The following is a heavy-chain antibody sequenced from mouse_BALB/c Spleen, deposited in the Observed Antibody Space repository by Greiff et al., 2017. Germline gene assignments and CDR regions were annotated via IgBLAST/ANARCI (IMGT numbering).Heavy chain of an antibody. CDR2: IDPANGNT. V-gene: IGHV14-3*02. D-gene: IGHD2-14*01. CDR1: GFNIKDTY. J-gene: IGHJ4*01. CDR3: AREVRIYAMDY. Sequence: DVKLQESGAELVKPGASVKLSCTASGFNIKDTYMHWVKQRPEQGLEWIGRIDPANGNTKYDPKFQGKATITADTSSNTAYLQLSSLTSEDTAVYYCAREVRIYAMDYWGQGTSVTVSS.